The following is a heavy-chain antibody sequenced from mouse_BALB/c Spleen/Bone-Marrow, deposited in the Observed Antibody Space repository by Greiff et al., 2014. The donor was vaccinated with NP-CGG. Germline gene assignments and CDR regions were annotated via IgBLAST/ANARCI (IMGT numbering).Heavy chain of an antibody. CDR2: INSNGDNT. J-gene: IGHJ4*01. D-gene: IGHD1-2*01. CDR1: GFTFTSYY. CDR3: ARRGISTAEGVGAMDY. V-gene: IGHV5-6-2*01. Sequence: EVMLVESGGGLVKLGGSLKLSCAASGFTFTSYYMSWVRQTPEKRLELVAAINSNGDNTYYPDTMKGRFTISRDNAKNTLYPQMSSLKSEDTALFYCARRGISTAEGVGAMDYWGQGTSVTVSS.